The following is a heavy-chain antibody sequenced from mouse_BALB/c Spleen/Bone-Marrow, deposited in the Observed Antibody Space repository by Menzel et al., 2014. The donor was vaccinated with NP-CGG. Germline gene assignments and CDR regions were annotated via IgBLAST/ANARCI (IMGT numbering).Heavy chain of an antibody. D-gene: IGHD1-1*01. J-gene: IGHJ4*01. Sequence: VQLQQSGPELVKPGASVKVSCKASGYAFTSYNMYWVKQSHGKSLEWIGYIDPYSGGTSYNQKFKGKATLTVDKSSSTAYMHLSSLTSEDSAVYYCAGRVYYDYYAMDYWGQGTSVTVSS. CDR3: AGRVYYDYYAMDY. CDR2: IDPYSGGT. V-gene: IGHV1S135*01. CDR1: GYAFTSYN.